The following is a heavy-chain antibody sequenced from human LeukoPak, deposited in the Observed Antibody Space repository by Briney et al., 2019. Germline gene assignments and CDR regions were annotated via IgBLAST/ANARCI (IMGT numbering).Heavy chain of an antibody. CDR2: IYSSGST. D-gene: IGHD3-10*01. J-gene: IGHJ5*02. V-gene: IGHV4-38-2*02. Sequence: SGTLSLTCNVSGFSLTIGYFWGWIRQPPGKGLEWIGRIYSSGSTTYNPSLKSRVTMSIDTSKNQFSLKLSFVTAADTAVYYCARDSGTTGEVKFDPWGQGTLVTVSS. CDR1: GFSLTIGYF. CDR3: ARDSGTTGEVKFDP.